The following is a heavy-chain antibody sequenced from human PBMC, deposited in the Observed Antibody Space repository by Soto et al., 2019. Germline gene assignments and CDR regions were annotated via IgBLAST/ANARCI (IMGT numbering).Heavy chain of an antibody. J-gene: IGHJ4*02. CDR1: GFSLSTSGVG. Sequence: SGPTLVNPTQTLTLTCTFSGFSLSTSGVGVGWIRQPPGKALEWLALIYWDDDKRYSPSLKSRLTITKDTSKNQVVLTMTNMDPVDTATYYCAHSRGDYDFWSGYYPNYGYCGQLPLVTASS. CDR3: AHSRGDYDFWSGYYPNYGY. D-gene: IGHD3-3*01. CDR2: IYWDDDK. V-gene: IGHV2-5*02.